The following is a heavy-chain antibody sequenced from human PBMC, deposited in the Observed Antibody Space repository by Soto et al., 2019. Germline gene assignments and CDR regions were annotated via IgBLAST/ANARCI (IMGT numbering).Heavy chain of an antibody. Sequence: GGSLRLSCAASGFTFSSYAMSWVRQAPGKGLGWVSAISGSGGSTYYADSVKGRFTISRDNSKNTLYLQMNSLRAEDTAVYYCAKDGGTVTYPYYFDYWGQGTLVTVSS. CDR3: AKDGGTVTYPYYFDY. CDR2: ISGSGGST. D-gene: IGHD4-4*01. V-gene: IGHV3-23*01. J-gene: IGHJ4*02. CDR1: GFTFSSYA.